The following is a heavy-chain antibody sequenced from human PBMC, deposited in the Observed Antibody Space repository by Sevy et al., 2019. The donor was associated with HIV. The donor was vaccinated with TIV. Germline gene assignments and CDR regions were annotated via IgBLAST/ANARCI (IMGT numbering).Heavy chain of an antibody. D-gene: IGHD1-26*01. Sequence: SETLSLTCTVSGGSITSLYWNWIRQPPGKGLEWIANIYYNGHINYNPCLKSRLTLSLDTSKNQFSLRLSSVTAADTAMYYCAGENAWGRGYSWGQGTLVTVSS. CDR1: GGSITSLY. CDR2: IYYNGHI. J-gene: IGHJ4*02. CDR3: AGENAWGRGYS. V-gene: IGHV4-59*08.